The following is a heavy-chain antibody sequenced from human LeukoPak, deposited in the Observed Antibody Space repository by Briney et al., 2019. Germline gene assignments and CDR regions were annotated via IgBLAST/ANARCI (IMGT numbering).Heavy chain of an antibody. V-gene: IGHV4-59*08. Sequence: SETLSLTCTVSGGSISSYYWSWIRQPPGKGLEWIGNIYYSGSTNYNPSLKSRVTISVDTSKNQFSLKLSSVTAADTAVYYCAKGTSSGWYYFDYWGQGTLVTVSS. J-gene: IGHJ4*02. CDR3: AKGTSSGWYYFDY. CDR1: GGSISSYY. D-gene: IGHD6-19*01. CDR2: IYYSGST.